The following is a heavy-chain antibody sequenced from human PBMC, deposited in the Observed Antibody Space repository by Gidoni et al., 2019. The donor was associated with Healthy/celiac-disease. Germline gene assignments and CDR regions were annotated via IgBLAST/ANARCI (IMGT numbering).Heavy chain of an antibody. CDR3: TSHTGYYDSSGYVFDY. D-gene: IGHD3-22*01. Sequence: EVQLVESGGGLVTPGRSLRLSCTASGFTFGDYAMSWFRQAPGKGLEWVGFIRSKAYGGTTEYDASVKGRFTISRDDSKSIAYLQMNSLKTEDTAVYYCTSHTGYYDSSGYVFDYWGQGTLVTVSS. J-gene: IGHJ4*02. CDR1: GFTFGDYA. V-gene: IGHV3-49*05. CDR2: IRSKAYGGTT.